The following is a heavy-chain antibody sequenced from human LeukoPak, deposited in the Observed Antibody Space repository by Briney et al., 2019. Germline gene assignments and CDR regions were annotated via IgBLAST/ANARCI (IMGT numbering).Heavy chain of an antibody. CDR2: MNPNSGNT. CDR3: ARRSFYWLLSGWFDP. Sequence: ASVKVSCTASGYTFTRYDINWVRQATGQGLEWMGWMNPNSGNTGYAQNFQGRVTMTSNTSISTAYMELSRLRSEDTAVYYCARRSFYWLLSGWFDPWGQGTLVTVSS. J-gene: IGHJ5*02. D-gene: IGHD3-9*01. CDR1: GYTFTRYD. V-gene: IGHV1-8*01.